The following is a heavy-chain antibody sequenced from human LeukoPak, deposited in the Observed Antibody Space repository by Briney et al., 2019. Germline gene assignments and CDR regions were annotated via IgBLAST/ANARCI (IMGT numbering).Heavy chain of an antibody. CDR2: INPNSGGT. J-gene: IGHJ5*02. CDR1: GYTFTGYY. D-gene: IGHD3-22*01. V-gene: IGHV1-2*02. Sequence: GASVKVSCKASGYTFTGYYMHWVRQAPGQGLEWMGWINPNSGGTNYAQKFQGRVTMTRDTSISTAYMELSRLRSDDTAVYYCARDPLYYYDSSGYYFGNWFDPWGQGTLVTVSS. CDR3: ARDPLYYYDSSGYYFGNWFDP.